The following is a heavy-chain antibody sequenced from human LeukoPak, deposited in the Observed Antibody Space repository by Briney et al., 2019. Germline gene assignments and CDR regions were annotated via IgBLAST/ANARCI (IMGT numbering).Heavy chain of an antibody. CDR1: GYTFTGYY. Sequence: GASVKVSCKSSGYTFTGYYMHWERQAPGQVLEWMGCINPNSGGTNSAQKFQGRVTMTRDTAISTAYMELRRLRSDDTAVYYCARVILGITPLLPVDYWGQGTLVTVSS. J-gene: IGHJ4*02. CDR3: ARVILGITPLLPVDY. D-gene: IGHD7-27*01. V-gene: IGHV1-2*02. CDR2: INPNSGGT.